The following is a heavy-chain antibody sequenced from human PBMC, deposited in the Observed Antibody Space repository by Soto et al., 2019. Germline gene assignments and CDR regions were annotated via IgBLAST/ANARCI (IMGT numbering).Heavy chain of an antibody. CDR2: MNPINGGR. D-gene: IGHD4-17*01. CDR1: GYTFTGYY. CDR3: ARGPDYGGNPDTSHLDY. J-gene: IGHJ4*02. Sequence: QVQLVQSGAEVKKPGASVKVSCKTSGYTFTGYYIHWVRQAPGQGLEWMGWMNPINGGRNYAQKFQGRVTLTRDTSITTAYMDLSRLRSDDTAIYYCARGPDYGGNPDTSHLDYWGQGSLVTVS. V-gene: IGHV1-2*02.